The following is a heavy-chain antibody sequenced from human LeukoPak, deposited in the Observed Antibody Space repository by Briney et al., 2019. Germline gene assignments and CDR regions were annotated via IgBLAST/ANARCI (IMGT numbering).Heavy chain of an antibody. V-gene: IGHV3-74*01. D-gene: IGHD4-17*01. Sequence: GGSLRLSCAASGFTFSSYWMHWVRQAPGKGLVWVSRINSDGSSTSYADSVKGRFTISRDNAKNTLYLQMNSLRAEDTAVYYCARDRGNRDDYGDYLLSPWGQGTLVTVSS. CDR2: INSDGSST. J-gene: IGHJ5*02. CDR1: GFTFSSYW. CDR3: ARDRGNRDDYGDYLLSP.